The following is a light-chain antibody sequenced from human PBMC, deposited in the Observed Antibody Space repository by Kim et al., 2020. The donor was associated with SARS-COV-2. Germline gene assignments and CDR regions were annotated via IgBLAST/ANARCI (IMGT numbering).Light chain of an antibody. CDR1: SGHSSYA. Sequence: ASVKLTCTLSSGHSSYAIAGHQQQPEKGPRYLMKLNSDGSHSKGDGIPDRFSGSSSGAERYLTISSLQSEDEADYYCQTWGTGIWVFGGGTKVTVL. CDR2: LNSDGSH. CDR3: QTWGTGIWV. J-gene: IGLJ3*02. V-gene: IGLV4-69*01.